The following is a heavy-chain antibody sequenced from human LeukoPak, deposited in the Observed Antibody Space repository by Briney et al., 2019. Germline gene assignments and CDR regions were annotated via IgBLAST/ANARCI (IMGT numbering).Heavy chain of an antibody. J-gene: IGHJ6*02. CDR1: GFTFSSYW. D-gene: IGHD2-21*02. CDR2: IKQDGSEK. V-gene: IGHV3-7*01. Sequence: GGSLRLSCAASGFTFSSYWMSWVRQAPGKGLEWVANIKQDGSEKYYVDSVKGRFTISRDNAKNSLYLQMNGLRAEDTAVYYCARISCGGDCYSSAGMDVWGQGTTVTVSS. CDR3: ARISCGGDCYSSAGMDV.